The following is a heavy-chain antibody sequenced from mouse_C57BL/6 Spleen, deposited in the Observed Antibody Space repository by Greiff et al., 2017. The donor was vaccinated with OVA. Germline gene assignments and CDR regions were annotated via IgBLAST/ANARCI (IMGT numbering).Heavy chain of an antibody. D-gene: IGHD1-1*01. CDR2: ISSGSSTI. V-gene: IGHV5-17*01. J-gene: IGHJ4*01. Sequence: EVKLLESGGGLVKPGGSLKLSCAASGFTFSDYGMHWVRQAPEKGLEWVAYISSGSSTIYYADTVKGRFTISRDNAKNTLFLQMTSLRSEDTAMYYCARYSITTVVATDAMDYWGQGTSVTVSS. CDR3: ARYSITTVVATDAMDY. CDR1: GFTFSDYG.